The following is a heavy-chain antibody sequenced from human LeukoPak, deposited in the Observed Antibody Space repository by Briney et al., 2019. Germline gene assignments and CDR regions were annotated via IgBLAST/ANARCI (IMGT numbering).Heavy chain of an antibody. CDR3: ARVPQLDTFGGVIVTAFDI. CDR2: ISAYNGNT. D-gene: IGHD3-16*02. CDR1: GYTFTSYG. J-gene: IGHJ3*02. V-gene: IGHV1-18*01. Sequence: ASVKVSCKASGYTFTSYGISWVRQAPGQGLEWMGWISAYNGNTNYAQKFQGRVTMTRDTSTSTVYMELSSLRSEDTAVYYCARVPQLDTFGGVIVTAFDIWGQGTMVTVSS.